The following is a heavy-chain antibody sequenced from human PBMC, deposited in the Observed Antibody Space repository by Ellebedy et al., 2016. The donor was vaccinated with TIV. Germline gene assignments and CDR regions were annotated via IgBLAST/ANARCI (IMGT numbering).Heavy chain of an antibody. CDR3: ARSEWLRFVD. D-gene: IGHD5-12*01. CDR2: INPSGGST. V-gene: IGHV1-46*01. J-gene: IGHJ4*02. Sequence: ASVKVSCKASGYTFTGYYVHWVRQAPGQGLEWMGIINPSGGSTTYAQKFQGRVTMTRDTSISTAYMELSRLRSDDTAVYYCARSEWLRFVDWGQGTLVTVSS. CDR1: GYTFTGYY.